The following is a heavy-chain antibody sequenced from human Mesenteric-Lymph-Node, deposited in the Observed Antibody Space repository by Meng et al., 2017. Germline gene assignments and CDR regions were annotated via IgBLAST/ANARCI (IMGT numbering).Heavy chain of an antibody. CDR2: INGDGRRL. J-gene: IGHJ4*02. V-gene: IGHV3-74*01. Sequence: GGSLRLSCVGSGFSFSDHYMDWVRQAPGKGLVWVSRINGDGRRLNYADSVKGRFTISRDNAKNTLYLQMNSLRTEDTAVYYCVKLGPYTSGWYGDYWGQGTLVTVSS. D-gene: IGHD6-19*01. CDR3: VKLGPYTSGWYGDY. CDR1: GFSFSDHY.